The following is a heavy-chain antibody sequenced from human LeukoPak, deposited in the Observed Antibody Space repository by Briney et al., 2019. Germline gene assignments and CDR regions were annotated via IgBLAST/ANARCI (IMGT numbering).Heavy chain of an antibody. CDR3: ARHLPDYDFWSGYYSPLDY. V-gene: IGHV4-39*01. CDR1: GGSISISSYY. Sequence: PSETLSLTCTVSGGSISISSYYWGWIRQPPGKGLEWIGSIYYSGSTYYNPSLKSRVTISVDTSKNQFSLKLSSVTAADTAVYYCARHLPDYDFWSGYYSPLDYWGQGTLVTVSS. D-gene: IGHD3-3*01. J-gene: IGHJ4*02. CDR2: IYYSGST.